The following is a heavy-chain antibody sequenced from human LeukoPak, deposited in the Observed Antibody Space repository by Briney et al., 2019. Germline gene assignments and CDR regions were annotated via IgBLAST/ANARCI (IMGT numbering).Heavy chain of an antibody. D-gene: IGHD3-10*01. J-gene: IGHJ4*02. CDR3: ARGSMIRGRFDY. V-gene: IGHV4-59*01. Sequence: SETLSLAYSASNGSISNYDWSWIRQPPGKGLAWIGYIFFSGGTNYNPSLESRITISLDTSKNQFSLNLSSVPAADTAVYYSARGSMIRGRFDYWGQGTLVTVSS. CDR2: IFFSGGT. CDR1: NGSISNYD.